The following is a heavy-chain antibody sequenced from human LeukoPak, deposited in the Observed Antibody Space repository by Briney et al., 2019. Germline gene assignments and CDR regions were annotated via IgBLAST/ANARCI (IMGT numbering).Heavy chain of an antibody. Sequence: QSGGSLRLSCAASGFTFSSYAMHWVRQAPGKGREWVAVISYDGSNKYYADSVKGRFTISRDNSKNTLYLQMNSLRAEDTAVYYCAREGAPYSSNRDYFDYWGQGTLVTVSS. V-gene: IGHV3-30-3*01. D-gene: IGHD6-19*01. CDR2: ISYDGSNK. J-gene: IGHJ4*02. CDR1: GFTFSSYA. CDR3: AREGAPYSSNRDYFDY.